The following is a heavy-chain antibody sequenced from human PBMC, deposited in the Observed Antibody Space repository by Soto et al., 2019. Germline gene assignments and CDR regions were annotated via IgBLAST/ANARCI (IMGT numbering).Heavy chain of an antibody. CDR2: ISGSGGST. Sequence: EVQLLESGGGLVQPGGSLRLSCAASGFTFSSYAMSWVRQAPGKGLEWVSAISGSGGSTYYADSVKGRFTISRDNSKNTLYMQLNSLSAEDTAVYYCAKGQWLTNSWFDPWGQGTLVTVSS. D-gene: IGHD6-19*01. CDR3: AKGQWLTNSWFDP. J-gene: IGHJ5*02. V-gene: IGHV3-23*01. CDR1: GFTFSSYA.